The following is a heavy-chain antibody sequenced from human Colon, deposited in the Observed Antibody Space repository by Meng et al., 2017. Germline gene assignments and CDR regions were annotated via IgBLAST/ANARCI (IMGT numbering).Heavy chain of an antibody. J-gene: IGHJ5*02. CDR2: IYYSGST. Sequence: VQLPGSGPGLVRHSETLSHTCTVSGGSVISNSYYWSWIRQPPGKGLEWIGFIYYSGSTNYNPSLKSRVTISVDTSKNQFSLKVSSVTAADTAVYYCARDSGYDKNWFDPWGQGTLVTVSS. V-gene: IGHV4-61*01. CDR3: ARDSGYDKNWFDP. D-gene: IGHD5-12*01. CDR1: GGSVISNSYY.